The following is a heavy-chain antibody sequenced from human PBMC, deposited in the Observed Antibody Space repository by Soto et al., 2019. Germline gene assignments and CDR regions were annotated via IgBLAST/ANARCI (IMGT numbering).Heavy chain of an antibody. J-gene: IGHJ6*02. CDR1: GGSISSGGYY. Sequence: SETLSLTCTVSGGSISSGGYYWSWIRQHPGKGLEWIGYIYYSGSTYYNPSLKSRVTISVDTSKNQFSLKLSSVTAADTAVYYCARDKGSGYSGYGMDVWGQGTTVTVSS. V-gene: IGHV4-31*03. D-gene: IGHD5-12*01. CDR3: ARDKGSGYSGYGMDV. CDR2: IYYSGST.